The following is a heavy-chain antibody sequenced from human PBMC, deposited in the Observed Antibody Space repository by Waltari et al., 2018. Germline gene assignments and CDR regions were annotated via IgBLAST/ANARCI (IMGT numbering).Heavy chain of an antibody. D-gene: IGHD3-16*01. Sequence: EVQLVESGGGLVQPGGSLRLSCAASGFTFSSYWMHWVRQAPGKGLVWVSRINSDWSSTSYADSVKGRFTISRDNAKNTLYLQMNSLRAEDTAVYYCAREGGDYDYVWGNTGYDYWGQGTLVTVSS. CDR1: GFTFSSYW. CDR2: INSDWSST. J-gene: IGHJ4*02. V-gene: IGHV3-74*01. CDR3: AREGGDYDYVWGNTGYDY.